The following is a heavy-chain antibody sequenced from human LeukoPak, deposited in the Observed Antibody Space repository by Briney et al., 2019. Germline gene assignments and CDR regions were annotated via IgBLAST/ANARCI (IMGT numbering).Heavy chain of an antibody. CDR3: AKVGDGGGSSYFDY. D-gene: IGHD2-15*01. CDR2: ISGSGGST. V-gene: IGHV3-23*01. J-gene: IGHJ4*02. Sequence: AGGSLRLSCAASGFTFSSYAMSWVRQAPGKGLEWVSAISGSGGSTYYADSVKGRFTISRDNSKNTLYLQMNSLRAEDTAVYYCAKVGDGGGSSYFDYWGQGTLVTVSS. CDR1: GFTFSSYA.